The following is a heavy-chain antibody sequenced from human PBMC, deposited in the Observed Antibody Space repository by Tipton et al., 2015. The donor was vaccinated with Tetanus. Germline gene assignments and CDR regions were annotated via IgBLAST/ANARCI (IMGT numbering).Heavy chain of an antibody. CDR2: IYSRSSSI. Sequence: SLRLSCAASGFTVTSTYMAWVRQTPGKGLEWVSSIYSRSSSIYYADSVKGRFTVSRDNANNSVYLQMNSLRAEDTAIYYCARDPVLGIGTHWGQGTRVTVSS. CDR3: ARDPVLGIGTH. V-gene: IGHV3-21*01. CDR1: GFTVTSTY. D-gene: IGHD2-21*01. J-gene: IGHJ4*02.